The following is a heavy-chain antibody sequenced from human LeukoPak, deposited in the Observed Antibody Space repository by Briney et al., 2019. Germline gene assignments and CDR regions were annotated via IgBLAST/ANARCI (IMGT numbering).Heavy chain of an antibody. Sequence: PGGSLRLSCVASGFTFSDYYMSWIRQAPGKGLEWVSYISNSGSSIYYADSVKGRFTISRDNAKNSVYLQMSSLRAEDTGVFDRGGYRNFDPWGQGTLVTVSS. CDR3: GGYRNFDP. J-gene: IGHJ5*02. CDR1: GFTFSDYY. D-gene: IGHD5-12*01. V-gene: IGHV3-11*01. CDR2: ISNSGSSI.